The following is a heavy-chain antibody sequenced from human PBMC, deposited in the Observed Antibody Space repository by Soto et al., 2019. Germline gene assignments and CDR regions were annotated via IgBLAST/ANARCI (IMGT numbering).Heavy chain of an antibody. CDR2: INAGNGNT. V-gene: IGHV1-3*01. J-gene: IGHJ6*02. Sequence: ASVKVSCKASGGTFNNLAISWVRQAPGQGLEWMGWINAGNGNTKYSQKFQGRVTITRDTSASTAYMELSSLRSEDTAVYYCARDPSYYGMDVWG. CDR1: GGTFNNLA. CDR3: ARDPSYYGMDV.